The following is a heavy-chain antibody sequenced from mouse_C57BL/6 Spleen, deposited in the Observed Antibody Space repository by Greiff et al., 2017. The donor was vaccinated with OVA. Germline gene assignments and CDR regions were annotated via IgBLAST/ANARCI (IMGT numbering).Heavy chain of an antibody. CDR1: GYAFSSSW. CDR2: IYPGDGDT. V-gene: IGHV1-82*01. Sequence: VQLQQSGPELVKPGASVKISCKASGYAFSSSWMNWVKQRPGKGLEWIGRIYPGDGDTNYNGKFKGKATLTADKSSSTAYMQLSSLTSEDSAVYFCARSNYVDWYFDVWGTGTTVTVSS. D-gene: IGHD2-5*01. CDR3: ARSNYVDWYFDV. J-gene: IGHJ1*03.